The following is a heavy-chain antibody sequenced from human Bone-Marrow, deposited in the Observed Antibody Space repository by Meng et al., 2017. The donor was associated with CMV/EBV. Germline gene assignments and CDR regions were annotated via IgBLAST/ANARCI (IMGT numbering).Heavy chain of an antibody. D-gene: IGHD3-22*01. V-gene: IGHV3-48*04. Sequence: GGSLRLSCAASGFTFSSYSMNWVRQAPGKGLEWVSYISSSSSTIYYADSVKGRFTISRDNAKNSLYLQMNSLRAEDTAVYYCARNAGDDSSGYYYRVSDGNDVWGQGTTVTVSS. CDR3: ARNAGDDSSGYYYRVSDGNDV. J-gene: IGHJ6*02. CDR1: GFTFSSYS. CDR2: ISSSSSTI.